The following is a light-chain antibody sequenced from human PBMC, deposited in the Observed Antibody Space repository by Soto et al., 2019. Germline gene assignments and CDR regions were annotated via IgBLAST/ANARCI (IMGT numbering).Light chain of an antibody. J-gene: IGKJ1*01. CDR3: QDYGSSPWT. V-gene: IGKV3-20*01. CDR1: QSVSSNY. Sequence: EIVLTQSPGTLSLSPGERGTLSCRASQSVSSNYLAWYQQKPGQAPRLLIYSAFSRATGTPDRFSGSGSGTDSTLTISGLEPEDFAVYYCQDYGSSPWTFGQGTKVEVK. CDR2: SAF.